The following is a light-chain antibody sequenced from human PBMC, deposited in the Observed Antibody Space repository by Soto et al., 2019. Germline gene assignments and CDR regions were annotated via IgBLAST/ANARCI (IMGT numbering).Light chain of an antibody. Sequence: QSALTQPASVSGSPGQSITISCTGTSSDVGSYNYVSWYQQHPGKAPELMIYDVSNRPSGVSNRFSGSKSGNTASLTISGLQAEDEADYYCSSYTTSSTYVLGTGTKLTVL. CDR2: DVS. CDR3: SSYTTSSTYV. V-gene: IGLV2-14*01. J-gene: IGLJ1*01. CDR1: SSDVGSYNY.